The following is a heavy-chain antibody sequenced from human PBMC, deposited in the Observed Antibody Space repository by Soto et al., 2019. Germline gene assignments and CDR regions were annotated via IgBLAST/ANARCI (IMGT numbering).Heavy chain of an antibody. V-gene: IGHV6-1*01. Sequence: PSQTLSLTCAISGDSVSSNTAAWNCFRXSPSRGLEWLGRTYYLSKWYNDYALSVKSRITINPDTSKNQFSLKLSSVTAADTAVYYCAASYDILTGYYGYWGQGTLVTVSS. CDR3: AASYDILTGYYGY. J-gene: IGHJ4*02. D-gene: IGHD3-9*01. CDR2: TYYLSKWYN. CDR1: GDSVSSNTAA.